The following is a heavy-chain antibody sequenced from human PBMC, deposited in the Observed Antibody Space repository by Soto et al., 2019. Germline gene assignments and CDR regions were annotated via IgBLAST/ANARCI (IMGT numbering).Heavy chain of an antibody. CDR3: ARDRRDDILTGYYSIPF. Sequence: GGSLRLSCAASGFTFSSYSMNWVRQAPGKGLEWVSYISSSSSTIYYADSVKGRFTISRDNAKNSLYLQMNSLRAEDTAVYYCARDRRDDILTGYYSIPFWGQGTLVTVSS. J-gene: IGHJ4*02. CDR2: ISSSSSTI. V-gene: IGHV3-48*01. D-gene: IGHD3-9*01. CDR1: GFTFSSYS.